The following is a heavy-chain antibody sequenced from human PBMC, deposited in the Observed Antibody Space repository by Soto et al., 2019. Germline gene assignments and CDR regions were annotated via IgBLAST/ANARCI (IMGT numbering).Heavy chain of an antibody. D-gene: IGHD4-17*01. Sequence: EVQLLESGGGLVQPGGSLRLSCAASGFTFSSYAMSWVRQAPGKGLEWVSRISGSGDFTSYADSVKGRFTISRDNSKNTLYLQMNSLRAEDTAVYYCAKAYGDYPYPFDYWGQGTLVTVSS. J-gene: IGHJ4*02. V-gene: IGHV3-23*01. CDR1: GFTFSSYA. CDR3: AKAYGDYPYPFDY. CDR2: ISGSGDFT.